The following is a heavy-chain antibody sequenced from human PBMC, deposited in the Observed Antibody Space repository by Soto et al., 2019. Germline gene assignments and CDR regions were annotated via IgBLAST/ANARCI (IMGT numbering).Heavy chain of an antibody. V-gene: IGHV3-48*02. Sequence: EVQLVESGGGLVQPGGSLRLSCAASGFTFSSYSMNWVRQAPGKGLEWISYISGSSSTIYYADSVKGRFTISRDNARNSLYLQMNSLIDEDTAVYYCARDQYSSSWLSMDVWGQGPTVTVSS. CDR2: ISGSSSTI. J-gene: IGHJ6*02. CDR3: ARDQYSSSWLSMDV. D-gene: IGHD6-13*01. CDR1: GFTFSSYS.